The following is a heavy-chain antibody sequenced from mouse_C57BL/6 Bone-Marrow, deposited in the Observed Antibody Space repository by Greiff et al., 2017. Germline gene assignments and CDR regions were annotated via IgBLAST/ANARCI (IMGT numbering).Heavy chain of an antibody. V-gene: IGHV1-81*01. CDR3: SRSVVATGNYYAMDY. Sequence: QVQLQQSGAELARPGASVKLSCKASGYTFTSYGISWVKQRTGKGLEWIGEIYPRSGNTYYNEKFKGKATLTADKSSSTSYMELRSLTSDDSAVYFCSRSVVATGNYYAMDYWGQGTSVTVSS. D-gene: IGHD1-1*01. CDR1: GYTFTSYG. CDR2: IYPRSGNT. J-gene: IGHJ4*01.